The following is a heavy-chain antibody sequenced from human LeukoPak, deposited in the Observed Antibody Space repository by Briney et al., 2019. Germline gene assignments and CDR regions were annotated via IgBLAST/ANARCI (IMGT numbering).Heavy chain of an antibody. CDR2: IKQDGSVK. CDR1: GFIFSTYW. J-gene: IGHJ4*02. V-gene: IGHV3-7*02. D-gene: IGHD3-22*01. Sequence: GGSLRLSCAASGFIFSTYWMTWVRQAPGKGLEWVANIKQDGSVKYCVDSVKGRFTISRDNAKNSLYLQMNSLRAEDTAVYYCARIRSYDSSGLDYWGQGTLVTVSS. CDR3: ARIRSYDSSGLDY.